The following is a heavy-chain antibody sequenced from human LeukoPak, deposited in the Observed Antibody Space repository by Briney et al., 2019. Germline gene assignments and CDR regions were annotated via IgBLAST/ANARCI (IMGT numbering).Heavy chain of an antibody. D-gene: IGHD6-19*01. CDR3: ARLPGGAYSSGWYEGAFDI. J-gene: IGHJ3*02. CDR1: GYTFTSYD. CDR2: IIPILGIA. Sequence: SVKVSCKASGYTFTSYDINWVRQATRQGLEWMGRIIPILGIANYAQKFQGRVTITADKSTSTAYMELSSLRSEDTAVYYCARLPGGAYSSGWYEGAFDIWGQGTMVTVSS. V-gene: IGHV1-69*04.